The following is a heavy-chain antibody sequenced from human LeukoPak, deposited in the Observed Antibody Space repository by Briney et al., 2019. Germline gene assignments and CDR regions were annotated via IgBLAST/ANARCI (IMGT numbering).Heavy chain of an antibody. CDR2: ISSRSSYI. V-gene: IGHV3-21*01. CDR1: GFTFSSYS. D-gene: IGHD3-3*01. J-gene: IGHJ5*02. Sequence: GGSLRLSCAASGFTFSSYSMNWVRQAPGKGLEWVSSISSRSSYIYYADSVKGRFTISRDNAKNSLYLQMNSLRAEDTAVYYCARDRSITIFGVVSIQVDWFDPWGQGTLVTVSS. CDR3: ARDRSITIFGVVSIQVDWFDP.